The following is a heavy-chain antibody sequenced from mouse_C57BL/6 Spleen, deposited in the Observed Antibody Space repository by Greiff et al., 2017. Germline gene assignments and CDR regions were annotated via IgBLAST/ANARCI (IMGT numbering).Heavy chain of an antibody. CDR3: AIYGSSFYDAMDY. D-gene: IGHD1-1*01. V-gene: IGHV3-6*01. CDR2: ISYDGSN. Sequence: EVQLQQSGPGLVKPSQSLSLTCSVTGYSITSGYYWNWIRQFPGNKLEWLGYISYDGSNNYNPSLKNRISITRDTSKNQFFLKLNSVTTEDTATYYCAIYGSSFYDAMDYWGQGTSVTVSS. CDR1: GYSITSGYY. J-gene: IGHJ4*01.